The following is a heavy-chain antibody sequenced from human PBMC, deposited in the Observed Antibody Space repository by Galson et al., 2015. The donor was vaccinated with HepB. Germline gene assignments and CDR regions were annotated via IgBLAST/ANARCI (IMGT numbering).Heavy chain of an antibody. CDR2: ISDNSGEI. J-gene: IGHJ4*02. Sequence: SLRLSCAASGFSFSSYAMAWVRQAPGEGLEWVSTISDNSGEIHFADSVKGRFTISRDNSKNTLYLQMNSLRAEDTAVYFCARQAYAPFFEDWGQGTLVTVSS. CDR3: ARQAYAPFFED. CDR1: GFSFSSYA. D-gene: IGHD2-21*01. V-gene: IGHV3-23*01.